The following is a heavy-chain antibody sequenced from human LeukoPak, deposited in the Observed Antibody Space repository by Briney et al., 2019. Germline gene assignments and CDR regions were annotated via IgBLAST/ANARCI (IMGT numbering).Heavy chain of an antibody. CDR1: GYTLTELS. D-gene: IGHD3-10*01. CDR3: ASKGPFGELYVY. J-gene: IGHJ4*02. Sequence: ASVKVSCKVSGYTLTELSMHWVRQAPGKGLEWMGGFDPEDGETIYAQKFQGRVTMTEDTSTDTAYMELSSLRSEDTAVYYCASKGPFGELYVYWGQGTLVTVSS. CDR2: FDPEDGET. V-gene: IGHV1-24*01.